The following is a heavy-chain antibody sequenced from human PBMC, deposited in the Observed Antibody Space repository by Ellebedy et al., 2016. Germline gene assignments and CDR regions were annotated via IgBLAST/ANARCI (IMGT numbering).Heavy chain of an antibody. CDR1: GVSFSISS. CDR3: ARGLYYYDSSGSGMYYFDY. V-gene: IGHV4-34*01. J-gene: IGHJ4*02. Sequence: SETLSLTCSVSGVSFSISSLSWLRQAPGQGLEWIAEIHQSETTDYNPSLKGRVTISQDTSNNQFSLNLTSVTAADTAVYYCARGLYYYDSSGSGMYYFDYWGQGTLVTVSS. CDR2: IHQSETT. D-gene: IGHD3-22*01.